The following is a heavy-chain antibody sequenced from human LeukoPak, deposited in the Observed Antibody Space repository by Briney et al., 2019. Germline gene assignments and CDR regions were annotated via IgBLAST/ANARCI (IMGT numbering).Heavy chain of an antibody. CDR1: GFTFSGYA. J-gene: IGHJ4*02. V-gene: IGHV3-30*01. CDR3: ARDRLLGGIHTSFDY. Sequence: GGSLRLSCAASGFTFSGYAMHWVRQAPGKGLEWLALISNDGKIKYYAGSVQGRFTISRDNSQNTLYLQINSLRTEDTAIYYCARDRLLGGIHTSFDYWGQGTLVTVSS. D-gene: IGHD3-16*02. CDR2: ISNDGKIK.